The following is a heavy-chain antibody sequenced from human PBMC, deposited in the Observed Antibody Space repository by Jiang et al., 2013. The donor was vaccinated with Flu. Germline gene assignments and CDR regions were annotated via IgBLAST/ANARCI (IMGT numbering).Heavy chain of an antibody. Sequence: CTFSGFSLRVGGVGVGWIRQPPGKALEWLAVIYWDGDKHYSPSLKNRLTISKDTSENQVFLTMTNMGPVDTATYYCAHRLHDYDNIGYPFDYWGQGTLVTVSS. CDR2: IYWDGDK. CDR1: GFSLRVGGVG. CDR3: AHRLHDYDNIGYPFDY. D-gene: IGHD3-22*01. V-gene: IGHV2-5*02. J-gene: IGHJ4*02.